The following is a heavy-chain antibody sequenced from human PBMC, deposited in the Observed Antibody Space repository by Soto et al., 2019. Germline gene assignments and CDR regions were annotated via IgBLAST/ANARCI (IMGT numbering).Heavy chain of an antibody. CDR1: GYTFTSYA. Sequence: ASVKVSCKASGYTFTSYAMHWVRQAPGQRLEWMGWINAGNGNTKYSQKFQGRVTVTRDTSASTAYMELSSLRSEDTAVYYCARSDMVVVVAAIEPSSVCDYWGQGTLVTVSS. CDR3: ARSDMVVVVAAIEPSSVCDY. CDR2: INAGNGNT. D-gene: IGHD2-15*01. J-gene: IGHJ4*02. V-gene: IGHV1-3*01.